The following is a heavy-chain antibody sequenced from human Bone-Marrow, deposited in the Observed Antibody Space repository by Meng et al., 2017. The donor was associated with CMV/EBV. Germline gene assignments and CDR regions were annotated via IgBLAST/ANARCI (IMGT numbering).Heavy chain of an antibody. CDR1: GFTFSKYS. CDR2: VSNDGNNK. V-gene: IGHV3-30*04. CDR3: ASPCGGDCYV. Sequence: GGSLRLSCAASGFTFSKYSAHWVRQAPDKGLEWVALVSNDGNNKYYAGSVRGRFTVSRDNSKNTLYLQMDSLRVEDTAVYYCASPCGGDCYVWGRGTVVTVSS. J-gene: IGHJ4*02. D-gene: IGHD2-21*01.